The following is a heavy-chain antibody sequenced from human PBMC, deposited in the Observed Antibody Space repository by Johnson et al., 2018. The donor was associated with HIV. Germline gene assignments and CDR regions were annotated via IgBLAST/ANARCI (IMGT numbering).Heavy chain of an antibody. CDR2: IYSGGST. CDR3: AKGRIAAAGTGVDAFDI. V-gene: IGHV3-NL1*01. J-gene: IGHJ3*02. D-gene: IGHD6-13*01. Sequence: QVQLVESGGGVVQPGRSLRLSCAASGFTFSSYAMHWVRQAPGKGLEWVAVIYSGGSTYYADSVKGRFTISRDNSKNTLYLQMNSLRAEDTAVYYCAKGRIAAAGTGVDAFDIWGQGTMVTVSS. CDR1: GFTFSSYA.